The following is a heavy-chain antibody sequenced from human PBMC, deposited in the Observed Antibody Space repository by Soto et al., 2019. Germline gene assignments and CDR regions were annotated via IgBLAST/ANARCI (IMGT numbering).Heavy chain of an antibody. V-gene: IGHV4-30-2*01. J-gene: IGHJ4*02. Sequence: SETLPLTCAVSGGSFSSGVYSWTWIRQPPAKGLEWIGYIYQSGTTYYNPSLKSRVTVSIDRSKDHFSLELSSVTADDKAVYFCAGGWNCARTSCYFDYWGQAILVTVSS. CDR1: GGSFSSGVYS. CDR3: AGGWNCARTSCYFDY. CDR2: IYQSGTT. D-gene: IGHD2-2*01.